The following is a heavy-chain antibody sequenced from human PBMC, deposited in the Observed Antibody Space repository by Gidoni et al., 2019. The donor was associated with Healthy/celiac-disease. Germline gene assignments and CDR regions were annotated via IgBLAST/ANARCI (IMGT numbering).Heavy chain of an antibody. CDR3: ARGGGCSSTSCYLYYYYGMDV. Sequence: QVQLVQSGAEVKKPGASVKVSCTASGYTFTSYYMHWVRQAPGQGLEWMGIINPSGGSTSYAQKFQGRVTMTRDTSTSTVYMELSSLRSEDTAVYYCARGGGCSSTSCYLYYYYGMDVWGPRDHGHRLL. J-gene: IGHJ6*01. CDR2: INPSGGST. V-gene: IGHV1-46*01. D-gene: IGHD2-2*01. CDR1: GYTFTSYY.